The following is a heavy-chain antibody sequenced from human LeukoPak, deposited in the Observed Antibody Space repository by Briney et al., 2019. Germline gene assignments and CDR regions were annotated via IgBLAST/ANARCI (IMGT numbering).Heavy chain of an antibody. D-gene: IGHD5-18*01. V-gene: IGHV3-30-3*01. CDR2: ISYDGSNK. CDR3: ARRDDTAMAGYYYYGMDV. J-gene: IGHJ6*02. CDR1: GFTFNSYA. Sequence: GRSLRLSCAASGFTFNSYAMHWVRQAPGKGLEWVAVISYDGSNKYYADSVKGRFTISRDNSKNTLYLQMNSLRAEDTAVYYCARRDDTAMAGYYYYGMDVWGQGTTVTVSS.